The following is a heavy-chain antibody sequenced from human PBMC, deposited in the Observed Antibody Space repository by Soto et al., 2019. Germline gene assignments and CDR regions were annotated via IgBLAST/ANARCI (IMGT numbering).Heavy chain of an antibody. CDR2: IIAIFGKA. CDR1: GYTFTSYG. V-gene: IGHV1-69*05. CDR3: ARGRGIVGADY. Sequence: SVKVSCKASGYTFTSYGISWVRQAPGQGLEWMGGIIAIFGKANYAQKFQGRVTITTDESTSTAYMELSSLRSEDTAVYYCARGRGIVGADYWGQGTLVTVSS. J-gene: IGHJ4*02. D-gene: IGHD1-26*01.